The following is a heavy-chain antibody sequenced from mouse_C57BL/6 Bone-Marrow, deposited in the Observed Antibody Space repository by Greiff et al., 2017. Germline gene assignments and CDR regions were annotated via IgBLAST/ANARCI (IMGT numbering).Heavy chain of an antibody. CDR2: IYSRSGNT. CDR3: ASNGYHWYFDV. J-gene: IGHJ1*03. V-gene: IGHV1-81*01. CDR1: GYTFTSYG. Sequence: QVQLQQSGAELARPGASVKLSCKASGYTFTSYGISWVKQRTGQGLEWIGEIYSRSGNTYYNEKFKGKATLTADKSSSTAYMELRSLTSEDSAVYFCASNGYHWYFDVWGTGTTVTVSS. D-gene: IGHD2-2*01.